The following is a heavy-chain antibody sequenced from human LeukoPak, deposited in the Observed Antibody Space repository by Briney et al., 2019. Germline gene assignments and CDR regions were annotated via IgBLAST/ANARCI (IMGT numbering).Heavy chain of an antibody. Sequence: GGSLRLACAASGFTFSSYTMSWVRQAPGKGLEWVSTIATSDGNTYYADSVKGRFTVSRDNSKNTLFLQMNSLRAEDTAVYYCAKDGGLWVSAHWGDSWGRGTLVTVSS. CDR3: AKDGGLWVSAHWGDS. CDR1: GFTFSSYT. V-gene: IGHV3-23*01. J-gene: IGHJ4*02. CDR2: IATSDGNT. D-gene: IGHD7-27*01.